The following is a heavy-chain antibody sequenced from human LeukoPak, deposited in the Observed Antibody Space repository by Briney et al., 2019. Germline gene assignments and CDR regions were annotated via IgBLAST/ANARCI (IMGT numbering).Heavy chain of an antibody. CDR2: KYHTGST. Sequence: SETLSLTCTVSGYSISSGFHWGWIRQPPGKGLEWIGSKYHTGSTYYNPSLRSRVTISIDTSKNQFSLKLSSVTAADTAVYYCARGRELELPLGYYYYYMDVWGKGTTVTVSS. V-gene: IGHV4-38-2*02. D-gene: IGHD1-7*01. CDR1: GYSISSGFH. CDR3: ARGRELELPLGYYYYYMDV. J-gene: IGHJ6*03.